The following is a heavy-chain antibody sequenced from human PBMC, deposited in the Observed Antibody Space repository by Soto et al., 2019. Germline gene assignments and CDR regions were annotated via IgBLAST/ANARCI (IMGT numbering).Heavy chain of an antibody. D-gene: IGHD3-22*01. Sequence: QVQLVQSGAEVKKPGASVKVSCKASGYTFTSYYMHWVRQAPGQWLELMGIINTSGGSTSYAQKFEGRITMTRDTPTSTVYMELSSLRSEDTAVYYCRVHDSRGYKYASDYWGQGTLVTVSS. CDR2: INTSGGST. CDR3: RVHDSRGYKYASDY. CDR1: GYTFTSYY. J-gene: IGHJ4*02. V-gene: IGHV1-46*01.